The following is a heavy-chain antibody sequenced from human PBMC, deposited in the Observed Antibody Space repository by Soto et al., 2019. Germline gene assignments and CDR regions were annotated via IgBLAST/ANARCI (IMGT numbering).Heavy chain of an antibody. V-gene: IGHV4-31*03. J-gene: IGHJ4*02. Sequence: SETLSLTCTVSGGSISSGGYYWSWIRQHPGKGLEWIGYIYYSGSTYYNPSLKSRVTISVDTSKNQFSLKLSSVTAADTAVYYCARVDFDWRVDYWGQGTLVTVS. CDR2: IYYSGST. D-gene: IGHD3-9*01. CDR1: GGSISSGGYY. CDR3: ARVDFDWRVDY.